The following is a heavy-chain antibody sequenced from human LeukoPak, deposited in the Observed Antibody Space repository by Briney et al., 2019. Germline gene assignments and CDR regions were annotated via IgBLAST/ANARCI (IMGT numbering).Heavy chain of an antibody. J-gene: IGHJ4*02. V-gene: IGHV1-24*01. Sequence: ASVKVSCKVSGYTLTKLSMHWVRQAPGKGLEWMGGFDPEDGETIYAQNFQGRVTMTEDTSTDTAYMELSSLKSEDTAVYYCATDLPLGVVAATPRTGYWGQGTLVTVSS. CDR1: GYTLTKLS. CDR3: ATDLPLGVVAATPRTGY. D-gene: IGHD2-15*01. CDR2: FDPEDGET.